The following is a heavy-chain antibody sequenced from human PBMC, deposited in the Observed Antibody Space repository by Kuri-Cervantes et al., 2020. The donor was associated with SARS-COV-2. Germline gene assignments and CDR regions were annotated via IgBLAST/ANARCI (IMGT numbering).Heavy chain of an antibody. D-gene: IGHD3-10*01. CDR2: ISWSSANI. V-gene: IGHV3-9*01. CDR1: GFRFEDYA. CDR3: SSVWFGESFHH. J-gene: IGHJ1*01. Sequence: SLKISCAASGFRFEDYAMYWVRQGPGKGLEWVAGISWSSANIGYADAVKGRFTISRENAKNSLYLQMNSLRADDTAVYYCSSVWFGESFHHWGQGTQVTVSS.